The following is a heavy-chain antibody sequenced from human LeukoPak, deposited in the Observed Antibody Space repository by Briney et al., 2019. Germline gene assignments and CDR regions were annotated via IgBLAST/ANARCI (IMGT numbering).Heavy chain of an antibody. Sequence: SVKVSCKASGFTFTSSAMQWVRQARGQRLEWIGWIVVGSDNTNYAQKFQGRVTITRDMSTSTAYMGLSSLGSDDTAVYYCARVLPGVQLWSCDYWGQGTLVTVSS. CDR2: IVVGSDNT. CDR3: ARVLPGVQLWSCDY. CDR1: GFTFTSSA. J-gene: IGHJ4*02. D-gene: IGHD5-18*01. V-gene: IGHV1-58*02.